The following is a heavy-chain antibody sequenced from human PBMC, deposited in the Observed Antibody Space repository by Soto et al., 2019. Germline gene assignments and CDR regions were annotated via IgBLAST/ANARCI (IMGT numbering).Heavy chain of an antibody. V-gene: IGHV4-30-2*01. CDR1: GGSISSGGYS. J-gene: IGHJ4*02. D-gene: IGHD6-19*01. Sequence: PSETLSLTCAVSGGSISSGGYSWSWIRQPPGKGLEWIGYIYHSGSTYYNPSLQSRVIISVDRSKNQFSLELSSVTAADTAVYYCARNGYDNGWFHFDSWGQGILVTVSS. CDR2: IYHSGST. CDR3: ARNGYDNGWFHFDS.